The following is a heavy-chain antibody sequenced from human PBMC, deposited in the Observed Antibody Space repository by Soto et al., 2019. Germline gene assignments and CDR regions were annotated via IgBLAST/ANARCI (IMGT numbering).Heavy chain of an antibody. D-gene: IGHD3-3*01. V-gene: IGHV1-69*04. CDR1: GGTFSSYT. Sequence: SVKVSCKASGGTFSSYTISWVRQAPGQGLEWMGRIIPILGIANYAQKFQGGVTMTRDTSTSTVYMELSSLRSEDTAVYYCARDAEKYYDFWSGSPLLGMDVWGQGTTVTVSS. CDR3: ARDAEKYYDFWSGSPLLGMDV. CDR2: IIPILGIA. J-gene: IGHJ6*02.